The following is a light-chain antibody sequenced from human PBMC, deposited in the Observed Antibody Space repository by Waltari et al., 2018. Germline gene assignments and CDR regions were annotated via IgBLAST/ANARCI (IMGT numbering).Light chain of an antibody. J-gene: IGKJ2*01. V-gene: IGKV3-20*01. Sequence: VLTQSPGPLSLSPGARATLSCRASQSLTKRYLAWYQQKPGQAPSLLIYGASSRAAGIPDRFSGSGSGTDFTLTISRLEPEDFAVYYCQQYGSSVLYTFGQGTKLEIK. CDR1: QSLTKRY. CDR2: GAS. CDR3: QQYGSSVLYT.